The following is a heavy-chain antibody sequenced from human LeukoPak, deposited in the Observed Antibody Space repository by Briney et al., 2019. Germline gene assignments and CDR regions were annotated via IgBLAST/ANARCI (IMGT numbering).Heavy chain of an antibody. D-gene: IGHD6-13*01. CDR3: AKDRGPEQQLDALNFDY. V-gene: IGHV3-33*06. Sequence: PGGSLRLSCAASGFTFSSYGMHWVRQAPGKGLEWVAVIWYDGSNKYYADSVKRRFTITRDNSKNTLYLQMNSLRAEDTAVYYCAKDRGPEQQLDALNFDYWGQGTLVTVSS. CDR2: IWYDGSNK. J-gene: IGHJ4*02. CDR1: GFTFSSYG.